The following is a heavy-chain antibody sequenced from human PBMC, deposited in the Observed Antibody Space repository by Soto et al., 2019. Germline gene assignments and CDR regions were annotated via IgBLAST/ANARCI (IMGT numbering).Heavy chain of an antibody. CDR3: ANAPRRNYYDSRGGYYYYGMDV. D-gene: IGHD3-22*01. V-gene: IGHV3-23*01. Sequence: EVQLLESGGGLVQPGGSLRLSCAASGFTFSSYAMSWVRQAPGKGLEWVSAISGSGGSTYYADSVKGRFTISRDNSKNTLYLKMNSLRAEDTAVYYCANAPRRNYYDSRGGYYYYGMDVWGQGTTVTVSS. J-gene: IGHJ6*02. CDR1: GFTFSSYA. CDR2: ISGSGGST.